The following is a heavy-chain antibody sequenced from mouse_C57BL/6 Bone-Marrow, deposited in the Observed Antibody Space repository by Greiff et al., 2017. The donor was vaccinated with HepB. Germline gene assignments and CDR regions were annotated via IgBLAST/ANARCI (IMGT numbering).Heavy chain of an antibody. J-gene: IGHJ3*01. Sequence: VQLQQSGTVLARPGASVKMSCKTSGYTFTSYWMHWVKQRPGQGLEWIGAIYPGNSDTSYNQKFKGKAKLTAVTSASTAYMELSSLTNEDSAVYYCTNYYGSKSPFAYWGQGTLVTVSA. D-gene: IGHD1-1*01. V-gene: IGHV1-5*01. CDR2: IYPGNSDT. CDR3: TNYYGSKSPFAY. CDR1: GYTFTSYW.